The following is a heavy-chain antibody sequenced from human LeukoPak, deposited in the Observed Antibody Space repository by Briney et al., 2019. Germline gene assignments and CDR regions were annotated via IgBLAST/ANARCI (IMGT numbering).Heavy chain of an antibody. D-gene: IGHD5-24*01. J-gene: IGHJ5*02. CDR2: IKSRIDGGTT. Sequence: GGSLRLSCTAYGLTFTDAWMIWVRQAPGKVLEWVGRIKSRIDGGTTDFAAAVKGRFNISRDDSKNTMYLQMNSLKSDDTAVYYRSVEGNLNWFDPWGQGTLVTVSS. V-gene: IGHV3-15*01. CDR1: GLTFTDAW. CDR3: SVEGNLNWFDP.